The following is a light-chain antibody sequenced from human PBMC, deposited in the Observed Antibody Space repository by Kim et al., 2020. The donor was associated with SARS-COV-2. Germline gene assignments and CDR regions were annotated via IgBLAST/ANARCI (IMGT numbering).Light chain of an antibody. CDR2: DVS. Sequence: GTSSDVGGYNYVSWYQQHPGKAPKLMIYDVSNRPSGVSNRFSGSKSGNTASLTISGLQAEDEADYYCSSYTSSSPWVFGGGTQLTVL. CDR1: SSDVGGYNY. J-gene: IGLJ3*02. CDR3: SSYTSSSPWV. V-gene: IGLV2-14*03.